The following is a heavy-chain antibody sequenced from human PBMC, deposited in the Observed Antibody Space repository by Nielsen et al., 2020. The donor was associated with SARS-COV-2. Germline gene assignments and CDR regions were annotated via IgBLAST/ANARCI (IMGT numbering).Heavy chain of an antibody. CDR2: ISGSGGST. V-gene: IGHV3-23*01. J-gene: IGHJ4*02. D-gene: IGHD1-26*01. CDR3: AKNVRTLGGTAY. CDR1: GFTFSSYA. Sequence: GESLKISCAASGFTFSSYAMSWVRQAPGKGLEWVSAISGSGGSTYYADSVKGRFTISRDNSKNILYLQLNDLRDEDTAIYYCAKNVRTLGGTAYWGQGTLVTVSS.